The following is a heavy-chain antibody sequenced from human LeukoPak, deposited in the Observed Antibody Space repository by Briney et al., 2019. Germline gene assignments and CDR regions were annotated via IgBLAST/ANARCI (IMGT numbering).Heavy chain of an antibody. Sequence: ASVKVSCKASGYTFTSYGISWVRQAPGQGLEWMGWISAYNGNTNYAQKLQGRVTMTTDTSTSTAYMELRSLRSVDTAVYYCARDGGCSSTSCPIDYWGQGTLVTVSS. CDR1: GYTFTSYG. V-gene: IGHV1-18*01. CDR3: ARDGGCSSTSCPIDY. CDR2: ISAYNGNT. D-gene: IGHD2-2*01. J-gene: IGHJ4*02.